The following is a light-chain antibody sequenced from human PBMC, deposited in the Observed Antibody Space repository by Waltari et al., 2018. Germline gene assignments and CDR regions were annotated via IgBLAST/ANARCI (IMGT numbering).Light chain of an antibody. CDR2: EAS. CDR3: QQRSNWPPVT. J-gene: IGKJ5*01. Sequence: EIVLTQSPATLSLSPGERATLSCRASQSVSSYLALYQQKPGQAPRLLIYEASNRATGIPARFSGSGSGTDFTLTISSLEPEDFAVYYCQQRSNWPPVTFGQGTRLEIK. V-gene: IGKV3-11*01. CDR1: QSVSSY.